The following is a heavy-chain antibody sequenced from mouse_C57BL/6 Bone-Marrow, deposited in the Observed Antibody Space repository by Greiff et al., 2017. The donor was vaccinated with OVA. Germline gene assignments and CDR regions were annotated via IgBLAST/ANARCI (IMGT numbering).Heavy chain of an antibody. D-gene: IGHD1-1*01. J-gene: IGHJ3*01. CDR2: INSDGGST. CDR1: EYEFPSHD. Sequence: EVKLVESGGGLVQPGESLKLSCESNEYEFPSHDMSWVRKTPEKRLELVAAINSDGGSTYYPDTMERRFIISRDNTKKTLYLQISSLRSEDSAFYYCARHYYGSRFAYWGQGTLVTVSA. V-gene: IGHV5-2*01. CDR3: ARHYYGSRFAY.